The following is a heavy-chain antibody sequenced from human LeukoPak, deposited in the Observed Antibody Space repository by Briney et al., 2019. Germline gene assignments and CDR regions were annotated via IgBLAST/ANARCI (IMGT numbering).Heavy chain of an antibody. CDR1: GGSISSSSHY. Sequence: SETLSLTCTVSGGSISSSSHYWGWIRQPPGKGLEWIGSIYYSGSTYYNPSLKSRVTISVDTSKNQFSLKLSSVTAADTAVYYCARQGWELLSRPFDYWGQGTLVTVSS. CDR3: ARQGWELLSRPFDY. CDR2: IYYSGST. J-gene: IGHJ4*02. V-gene: IGHV4-39*01. D-gene: IGHD1-26*01.